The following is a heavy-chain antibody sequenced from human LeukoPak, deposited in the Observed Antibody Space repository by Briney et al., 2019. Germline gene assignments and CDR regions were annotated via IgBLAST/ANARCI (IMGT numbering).Heavy chain of an antibody. Sequence: PSETLSLTCTVSGGSISRYYWSWLRQPPGKGLEWIGYVYDSDSTNYNPSLRRRVTISGDTSRNQFFLKLSSVTAADTAVYFCARDYRGFTPGWFDDWGPGTLVTASS. CDR2: VYDSDST. CDR3: ARDYRGFTPGWFDD. V-gene: IGHV4-59*01. J-gene: IGHJ4*02. CDR1: GGSISRYY. D-gene: IGHD3-16*02.